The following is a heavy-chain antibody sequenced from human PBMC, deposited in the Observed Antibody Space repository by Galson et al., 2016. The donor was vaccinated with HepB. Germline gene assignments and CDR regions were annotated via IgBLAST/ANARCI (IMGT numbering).Heavy chain of an antibody. CDR2: IYHSGTT. CDR1: GGSISGTNW. V-gene: IGHV4-4*02. D-gene: IGHD6-19*01. J-gene: IGHJ5*02. CDR3: ASQGSGSSNWFGP. Sequence: SETLSLTCTVSGGSISGTNWWSWVRQPPGKGLEWIGEIYHSGTTNYSPSLKSRVTISVDTSKNQFSLKLTSVTAADTAVYYCASQGSGSSNWFGPWGRGTLGTVSS.